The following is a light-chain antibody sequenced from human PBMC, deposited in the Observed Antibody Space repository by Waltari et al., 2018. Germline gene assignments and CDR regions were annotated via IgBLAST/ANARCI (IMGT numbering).Light chain of an antibody. CDR1: SSDVGGFKD. CDR2: DVS. Sequence: QSALPPPASVSGSPGPAITISCTGTSSDVGGFKDVPWYQQHPGKAPTLMIYDVSKRPSGVSNRFSGSKSGNAASLTISGLQAEDEADYYCCSYAGSSTLVFGGGTKLTVL. J-gene: IGLJ3*02. CDR3: CSYAGSSTLV. V-gene: IGLV2-23*02.